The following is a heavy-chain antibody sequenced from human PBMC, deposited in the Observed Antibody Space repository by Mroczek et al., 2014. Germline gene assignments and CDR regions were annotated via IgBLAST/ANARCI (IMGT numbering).Heavy chain of an antibody. Sequence: VQLVQSGGGLGTAWGGPVRLSCAASGFTFSSYSMNWVRQAPGKGLEWVSYISSSSSTIYYADSVKGRFTISRDNAKNSLYLQMNSLRAEDTAVYYCARTYDSSGYYYDGNPGWFDPWGQGTLVTVSS. CDR2: ISSSSSTI. V-gene: IGHV3-48*01. CDR3: ARTYDSSGYYYDGNPGWFDP. D-gene: IGHD3-22*01. J-gene: IGHJ5*02. CDR1: GFTFSSYS.